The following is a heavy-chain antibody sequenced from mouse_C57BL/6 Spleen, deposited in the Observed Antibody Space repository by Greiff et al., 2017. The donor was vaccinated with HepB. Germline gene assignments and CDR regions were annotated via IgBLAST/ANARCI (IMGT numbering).Heavy chain of an antibody. CDR3: ARLSNLYYFDY. Sequence: EVQLQQSGPELVKPGASVKIPCKASGYTFTDYNMDWVKQSHGKSLEWIGDINPNNGGTIYNQKFKGKATLTVDKSSSTAYMELRSLTSEDTAVYYCARLSNLYYFDYWGQGTTLTVSS. CDR1: GYTFTDYN. V-gene: IGHV1-18*01. J-gene: IGHJ2*01. CDR2: INPNNGGT.